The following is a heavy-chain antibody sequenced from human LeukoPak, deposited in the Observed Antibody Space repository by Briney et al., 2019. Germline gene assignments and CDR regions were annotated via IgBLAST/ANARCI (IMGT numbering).Heavy chain of an antibody. Sequence: GGSLRLSCAASGFTFYNYSMSWVRQAPGKGLEWVSTLNADGGNTYYADSVKGPFTISRDNSKSTLILQMNSLRVEDTALYYCTKRVKYGGTWDHFADWGQRTLVTVSS. D-gene: IGHD1-26*01. CDR1: GFTFYNYS. J-gene: IGHJ4*02. CDR2: LNADGGNT. CDR3: TKRVKYGGTWDHFAD. V-gene: IGHV3-23*01.